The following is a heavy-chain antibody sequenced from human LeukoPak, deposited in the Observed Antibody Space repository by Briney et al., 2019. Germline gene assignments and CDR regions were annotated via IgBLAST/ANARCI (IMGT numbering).Heavy chain of an antibody. J-gene: IGHJ4*02. CDR3: ARASRGYSYGYVVDY. CDR1: GFTFSDYY. CDR2: ISSSGSTI. Sequence: GGSLRLSCAASGFTFSDYYMRWIRQAPGKGLEWVSYISSSGSTIYYADSVKGRFTISRDNAKNSLYLQMNSLRAEDTAVYYCARASRGYSYGYVVDYWGQGTLVTVSS. V-gene: IGHV3-11*01. D-gene: IGHD5-18*01.